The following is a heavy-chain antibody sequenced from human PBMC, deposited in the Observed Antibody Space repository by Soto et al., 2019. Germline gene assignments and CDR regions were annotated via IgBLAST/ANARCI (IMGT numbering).Heavy chain of an antibody. CDR2: INAGNGNT. CDR3: ERNWPLYRGYGRYYYYGMDV. Sequence: GASVKVSCKASGYTVTSYAMHWVRQAPGQSLEWMGWINAGNGNTKYSQKFQGRVTITRDTSASTAYMELRSLRSEDTAVYYCERNWPLYRGYGRYYYYGMDVWGKGTMVTVSS. D-gene: IGHD5-12*01. CDR1: GYTVTSYA. J-gene: IGHJ6*04. V-gene: IGHV1-3*01.